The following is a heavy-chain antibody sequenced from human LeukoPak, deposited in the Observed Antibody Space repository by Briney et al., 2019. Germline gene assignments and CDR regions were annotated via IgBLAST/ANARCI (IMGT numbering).Heavy chain of an antibody. J-gene: IGHJ4*02. CDR1: GFTFSGSA. D-gene: IGHD6-13*01. Sequence: GGSLRLSCAASGFTFSGSAMHWVRQASGKGLEWVGRIRSKANSYATAYAASVKGRFTISRDDSKNTAYLQMNSLKTEDMAVYYCTRPAGTGDYWGQGTLVTVSS. CDR3: TRPAGTGDY. V-gene: IGHV3-73*01. CDR2: IRSKANSYAT.